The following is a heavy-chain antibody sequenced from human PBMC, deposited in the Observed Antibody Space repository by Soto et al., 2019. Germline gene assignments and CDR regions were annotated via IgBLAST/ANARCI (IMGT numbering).Heavy chain of an antibody. D-gene: IGHD2-2*01. CDR1: GYSISSGNY. V-gene: IGHV4-38-2*01. CDR3: RSSTSCYDESCVDV. CDR2: LYHIGST. J-gene: IGHJ6*02. Sequence: NPSETLSLTCAVSGYSISSGNYWAWIRQPPGRGLEWIGSLYHIGSTHYNTSLKSRVTISVDTSKNHFSLGLSSVTAADTAIYYCRSSTSCYDESCVDVWGQGTMVTVSS.